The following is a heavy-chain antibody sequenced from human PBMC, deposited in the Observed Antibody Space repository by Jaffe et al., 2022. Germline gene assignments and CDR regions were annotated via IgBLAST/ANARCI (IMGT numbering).Heavy chain of an antibody. J-gene: IGHJ4*02. V-gene: IGHV4-38-2*01. Sequence: QVQLQESGPGLVKPSETLSLTCAVSGYSISSGYYWGWIRQPPGKGLEWIGSIYHSGSTYYNPSLKSRVTISVDTSKNQFSLKLSSVTAADTAVYYCARISSSLTDYYFDYWGQGTLVTVSS. D-gene: IGHD6-13*01. CDR2: IYHSGST. CDR3: ARISSSLTDYYFDY. CDR1: GYSISSGYY.